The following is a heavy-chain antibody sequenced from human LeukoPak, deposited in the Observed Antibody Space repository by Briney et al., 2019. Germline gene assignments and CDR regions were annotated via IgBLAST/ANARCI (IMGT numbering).Heavy chain of an antibody. CDR1: GGTFSSYA. CDR3: ATPTITGIAFDI. J-gene: IGHJ3*02. CDR2: IIPIFGTA. D-gene: IGHD1-20*01. Sequence: SVKVSCKASGGTFSSYAISWVRQAPGQGLEWMGGIIPIFGTANYAQKLQGRVTITTDTSTSTAYMELRSLRSEDTAVYYCATPTITGIAFDIWGQGTMVTVSS. V-gene: IGHV1-69*05.